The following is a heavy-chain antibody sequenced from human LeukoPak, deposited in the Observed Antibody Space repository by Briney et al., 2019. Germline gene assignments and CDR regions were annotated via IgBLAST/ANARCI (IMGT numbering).Heavy chain of an antibody. Sequence: SETLSLTCAVYGGSFSGYYWSWIRQPPGKGLEWIGEINHSGSTNYNPSLKSRVTISVDTSKNQFSLKLSSVTAADTAVYYCARAEVGEYYYDSSGYYPLRYFDYWGQGTLVTVSS. V-gene: IGHV4-34*01. J-gene: IGHJ4*02. CDR3: ARAEVGEYYYDSSGYYPLRYFDY. CDR1: GGSFSGYY. CDR2: INHSGST. D-gene: IGHD3-22*01.